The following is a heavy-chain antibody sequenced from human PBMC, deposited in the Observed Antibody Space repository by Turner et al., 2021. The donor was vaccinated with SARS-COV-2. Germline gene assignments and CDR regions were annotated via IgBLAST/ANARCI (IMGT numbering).Heavy chain of an antibody. V-gene: IGHV3-21*01. D-gene: IGHD2-2*01. Sequence: EVQLVESGGGLVKPGGSLRLSCAASGFTFSSYSMNWVRQAPGKGLEWVSSISSSSSYIDYADSVNGRFTISRDNAKNSLYLQMNSLRAEDTAVYYCARDHRPVVVPAAKRAGSYYYGMDVWGQGTTVTVSS. CDR3: ARDHRPVVVPAAKRAGSYYYGMDV. J-gene: IGHJ6*02. CDR2: ISSSSSYI. CDR1: GFTFSSYS.